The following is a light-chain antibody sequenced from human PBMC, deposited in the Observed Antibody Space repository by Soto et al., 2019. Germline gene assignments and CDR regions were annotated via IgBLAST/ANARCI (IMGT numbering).Light chain of an antibody. CDR1: QSISSW. V-gene: IGKV1-5*01. J-gene: IGKJ1*01. CDR3: QHYNSYSSWT. Sequence: DIQMTQSPSTLSASVGDRVTVTCRASQSISSWLAWYQQKPGKAPKLLIYDSSSLESGVPSRFSGSGSGTEFTLTISSLQPDDFATYYCQHYNSYSSWTVGQVTKV. CDR2: DSS.